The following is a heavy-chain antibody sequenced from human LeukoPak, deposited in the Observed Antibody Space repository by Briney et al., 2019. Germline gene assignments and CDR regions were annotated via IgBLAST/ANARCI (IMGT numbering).Heavy chain of an antibody. Sequence: PGGSLRLSCAASGLTVSSNCMSWVRQAPGKGLEWVSSISGSSSYIYYADSVKGRFTISRDNAKRSLYMQMNSLRAEDTAVYYCARDPSLYCSGGSCSAFDPWGQGTLVTVSS. CDR2: ISGSSSYI. CDR3: ARDPSLYCSGGSCSAFDP. J-gene: IGHJ5*02. D-gene: IGHD2-15*01. V-gene: IGHV3-21*01. CDR1: GLTVSSNC.